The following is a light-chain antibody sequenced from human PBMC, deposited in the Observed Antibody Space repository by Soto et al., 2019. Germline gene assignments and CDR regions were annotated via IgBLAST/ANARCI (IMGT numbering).Light chain of an antibody. J-gene: IGKJ4*01. CDR1: QSVSSSY. CDR2: GAS. Sequence: PGGKVTLSCRASQSVSSSYLTWYQQKPGQAPRLLIYGASTRATSIPARFSGSGSGTDFTLTISSLQPEDFAVYYCQQDYNLPLTFGGGTKV. V-gene: IGKV3D-7*01. CDR3: QQDYNLPLT.